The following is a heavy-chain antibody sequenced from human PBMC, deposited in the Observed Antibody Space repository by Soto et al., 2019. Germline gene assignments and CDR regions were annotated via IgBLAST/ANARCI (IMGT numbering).Heavy chain of an antibody. V-gene: IGHV5-51*01. Sequence: GESLKISCKGSGYSFTSYWIGWVRQMPGKGLEWMGTIYPGDSDTRYSPSFQGQVTISADKSISTAYLQWSSLKASDTAMYYCARHNSGADYYSYGMHVWGPGTTVTVYS. CDR3: ARHNSGADYYSYGMHV. CDR2: IYPGDSDT. D-gene: IGHD3-10*01. CDR1: GYSFTSYW. J-gene: IGHJ6*02.